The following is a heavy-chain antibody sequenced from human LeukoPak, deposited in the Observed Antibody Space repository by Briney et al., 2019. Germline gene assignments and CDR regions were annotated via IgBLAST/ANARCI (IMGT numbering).Heavy chain of an antibody. Sequence: SETLSLTCTVSGGSISSYYWSWIRQPPGKGLEWIGNIYYSGTTNYNPSLKSRVIISVDTSKNQFSLKLSSVTAADTAVYYCARLRWFGELLPYYYYMDVWGKGTTVTISS. CDR2: IYYSGTT. D-gene: IGHD3-10*01. V-gene: IGHV4-59*12. J-gene: IGHJ6*03. CDR3: ARLRWFGELLPYYYYMDV. CDR1: GGSISSYY.